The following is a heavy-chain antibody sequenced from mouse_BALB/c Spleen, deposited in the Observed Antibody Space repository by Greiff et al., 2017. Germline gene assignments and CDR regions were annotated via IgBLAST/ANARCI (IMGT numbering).Heavy chain of an antibody. D-gene: IGHD1-1*01. CDR1: GFTFSSYA. CDR3: ATEGLYYGSRHFAY. V-gene: IGHV5-6-5*01. CDR2: ISSGGST. Sequence: EVKLMESGGGLVKPGGSLKLSCAASGFTFSSYAMSWVRQTPEKRLEWVASISSGGSTYYPASVKGRFTISRDNARNILYLQMISLRSEDTTMYYWATEGLYYGSRHFAYWGQGTLGTVSA. J-gene: IGHJ3*01.